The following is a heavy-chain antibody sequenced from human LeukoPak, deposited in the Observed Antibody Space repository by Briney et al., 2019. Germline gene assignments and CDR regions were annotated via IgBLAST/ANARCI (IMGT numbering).Heavy chain of an antibody. D-gene: IGHD2-15*01. J-gene: IGHJ5*02. Sequence: SETLSLTCTVSGGSISSYYWSWIRQPPGKGLEWIGYIYYSGSTNYNPSLRSRVTISVDTSKNQIALKLTSVTAADTAVYFCARDAIAGVFDLWGQGTLVTVSS. CDR1: GGSISSYY. V-gene: IGHV4-59*12. CDR2: IYYSGST. CDR3: ARDAIAGVFDL.